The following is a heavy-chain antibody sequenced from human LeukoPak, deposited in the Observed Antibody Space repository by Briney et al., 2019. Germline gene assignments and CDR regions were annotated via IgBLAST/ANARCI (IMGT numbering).Heavy chain of an antibody. D-gene: IGHD1/OR15-1a*01. V-gene: IGHV4-34*01. CDR2: INHSGGT. CDR1: GDSISSYY. Sequence: PSETLSLTCTVSGDSISSYYWNWIRQPPGKGLEWIGEINHSGGTNYNPSLKSRVTISIDTSKNQFSLKLTSVTAADTAVYYCAKKQESDVIDYWGQGTLVTVSS. CDR3: AKKQESDVIDY. J-gene: IGHJ4*02.